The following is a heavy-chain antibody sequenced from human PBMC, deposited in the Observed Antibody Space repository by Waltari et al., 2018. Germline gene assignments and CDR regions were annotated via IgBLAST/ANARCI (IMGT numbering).Heavy chain of an antibody. V-gene: IGHV3-7*01. CDR2: IKQDGSEK. CDR3: AREYNHYYDSSGSDFDY. CDR1: GFTFSSYW. Sequence: EVQLVESGGGLVQPGGSLRLSCAASGFTFSSYWMSWVRQAPGQGLEWVANIKQDGSEKYYVDSVKGRFTISRDNAKNSLYLQMNSLRAEDTAVYYCAREYNHYYDSSGSDFDYWGQGTLVTVSS. D-gene: IGHD3-22*01. J-gene: IGHJ4*02.